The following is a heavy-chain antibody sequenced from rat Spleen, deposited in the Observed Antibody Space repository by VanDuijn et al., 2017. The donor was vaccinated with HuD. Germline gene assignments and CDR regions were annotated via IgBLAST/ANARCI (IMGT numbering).Heavy chain of an antibody. CDR1: GFTFNNYW. D-gene: IGHD1-11*01. V-gene: IGHV5-31*01. J-gene: IGHJ3*01. CDR2: ITNASGRT. CDR3: ATEGAYYGGYLPFAY. Sequence: EVQLVESGGGLVQPGGSLKLSCVASGFTFNNYWMTWIRQAPGKGLEWVASITNASGRTYYPDSVKGRFTISRDNAKNTLYLQMNSLRSEDTATYYCATEGAYYGGYLPFAYWGQGTLVTVSS.